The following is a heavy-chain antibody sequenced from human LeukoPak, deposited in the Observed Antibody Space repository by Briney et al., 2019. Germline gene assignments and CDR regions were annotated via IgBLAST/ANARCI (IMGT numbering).Heavy chain of an antibody. V-gene: IGHV1-69*06. D-gene: IGHD3-16*01. CDR2: IIPIFGTA. CDR3: ARDRTYDYVWGSLAGDDEYYYYGMDV. J-gene: IGHJ6*04. CDR1: GGTFSSYA. Sequence: GSSVKVSCKASGGTFSSYAISWVRQAPGQGLEWMGGIIPIFGTANYAQKFQGRVTITADKSTSTAYMELSSLRSEDTAVYYCARDRTYDYVWGSLAGDDEYYYYGMDVWGKGTTVTVSS.